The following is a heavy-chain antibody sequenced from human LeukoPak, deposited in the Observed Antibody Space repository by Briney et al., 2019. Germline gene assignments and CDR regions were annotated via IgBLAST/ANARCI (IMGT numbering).Heavy chain of an antibody. CDR2: IDRDGSEK. CDR1: GFTFTSYW. J-gene: IGHJ4*02. CDR3: ARDQVGIFDY. V-gene: IGHV3-7*01. D-gene: IGHD1-26*01. Sequence: GGSLRLSCAASGFTFTSYWMSWVRQAPGKGLEWVANIDRDGSEKNYVDSVKGRFTISRDNAKNSLYLQLNSLRAEDTAVYYCARDQVGIFDYWGQGTLVTVSS.